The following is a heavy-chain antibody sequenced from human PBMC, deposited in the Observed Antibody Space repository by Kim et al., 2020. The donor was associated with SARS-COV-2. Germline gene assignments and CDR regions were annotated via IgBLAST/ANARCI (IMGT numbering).Heavy chain of an antibody. V-gene: IGHV3-30-3*01. CDR1: GFTFSSYA. J-gene: IGHJ6*02. CDR3: ARGNYYGSGSYDYYYYYGMDI. CDR2: ISYDGSNK. Sequence: GGSLRLSCAASGFTFSSYAMHWVRQAPGKGLEWVAVISYDGSNKYYADSVKGRFTISRDNSKNTLYLQMNSLRAEDTAVYYCARGNYYGSGSYDYYYYYGMDIWGQGTTVTVSS. D-gene: IGHD3-10*01.